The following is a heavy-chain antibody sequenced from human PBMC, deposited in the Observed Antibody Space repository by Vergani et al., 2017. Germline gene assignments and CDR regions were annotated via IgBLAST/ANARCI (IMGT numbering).Heavy chain of an antibody. V-gene: IGHV5-10-1*03. D-gene: IGHD3-22*01. Sequence: EVQLVQSGAEVKKPGESLRISCKGSGYSFTSYWISWVRQMPGKGLEWMGRIDPSDSYTNYSPSFQGHVTISADKSISTAYLQWGSLKASDTAMYYCARVGCSYYDSSGYYYAPGGWFDPWGQGTLVTVSS. CDR1: GYSFTSYW. CDR3: ARVGCSYYDSSGYYYAPGGWFDP. J-gene: IGHJ5*02. CDR2: IDPSDSYT.